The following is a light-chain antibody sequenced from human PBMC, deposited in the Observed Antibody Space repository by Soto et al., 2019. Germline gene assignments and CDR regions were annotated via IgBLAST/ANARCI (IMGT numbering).Light chain of an antibody. J-gene: IGKJ2*01. Sequence: EIVLTQSPGTLSLSPGERATLSCRASQSVSSSYLAWYQQKPGQAPRLLIYGASSRATGIPDRFSGSGSGKDFTLTISRLEPEDCAVYYCQQYGSSPNTFGQGTKLEIK. CDR3: QQYGSSPNT. CDR2: GAS. CDR1: QSVSSSY. V-gene: IGKV3-20*01.